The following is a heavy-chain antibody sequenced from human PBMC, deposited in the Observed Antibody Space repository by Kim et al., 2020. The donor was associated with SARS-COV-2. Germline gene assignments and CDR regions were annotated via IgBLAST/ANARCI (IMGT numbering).Heavy chain of an antibody. D-gene: IGHD6-19*01. CDR3: ARRKRIAVEGWDY. CDR1: GFTFSNYW. Sequence: GGSLRLSCAASGFTFSNYWINWVRQAPGKGLVWVARIKSDGTFTTYADSVKGRFTISRDNDKNTLYLQMNSLRAEDTAVYYCARRKRIAVEGWDYWGQGT. CDR2: IKSDGTFT. J-gene: IGHJ4*02. V-gene: IGHV3-74*01.